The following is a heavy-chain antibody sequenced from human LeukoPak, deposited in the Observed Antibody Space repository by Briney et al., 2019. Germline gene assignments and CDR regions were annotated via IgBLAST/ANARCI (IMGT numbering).Heavy chain of an antibody. CDR1: GYTFTSNY. Sequence: HEASVKVSCKASGYTFTSNYMLWVRQAPGQGLKWMGIINPSGGSTSYAQKFQGRVTMTRDTSTSTVYMELSSLRSEDTAVYYCARVGGNYPINWGQGSLVTVSS. D-gene: IGHD1-26*01. CDR2: INPSGGST. J-gene: IGHJ4*02. CDR3: ARVGGNYPIN. V-gene: IGHV1-46*01.